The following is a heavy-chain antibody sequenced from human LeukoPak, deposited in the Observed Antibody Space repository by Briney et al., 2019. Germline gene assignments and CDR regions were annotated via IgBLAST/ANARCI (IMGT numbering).Heavy chain of an antibody. CDR3: ATDPYYDSSGYYFRFDP. J-gene: IGHJ5*02. V-gene: IGHV1-24*01. Sequence: ASVKVSCKVSGYTLTELSMHWVRQAPGKGLEWMGGFDPEDGETIYAQMFQGRVTMSEDTSTDTAYMELSSLRSEDTAVYYCATDPYYDSSGYYFRFDPWGQGTLVTVSS. CDR2: FDPEDGET. CDR1: GYTLTELS. D-gene: IGHD3-22*01.